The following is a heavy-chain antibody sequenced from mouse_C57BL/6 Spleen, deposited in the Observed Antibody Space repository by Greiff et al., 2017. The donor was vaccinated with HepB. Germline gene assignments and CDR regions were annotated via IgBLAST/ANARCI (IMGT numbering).Heavy chain of an antibody. V-gene: IGHV1-76*01. CDR3: ARSGLRTLYYAMDY. CDR2: IYPGSGNT. CDR1: GYTFTDYY. Sequence: VQLQQSGAELVRPGASVKLSCKASGYTFTDYYINWVKQRPGQGLEWIARIYPGSGNTYYNEKFKGKATLTAEKSSSTAYMQLSSLTSEDSAVYFCARSGLRTLYYAMDYWGQGTSVTVSS. J-gene: IGHJ4*01. D-gene: IGHD2-4*01.